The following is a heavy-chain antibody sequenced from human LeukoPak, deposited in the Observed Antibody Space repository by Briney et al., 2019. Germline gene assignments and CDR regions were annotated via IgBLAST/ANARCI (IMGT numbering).Heavy chain of an antibody. D-gene: IGHD5-18*01. Sequence: PSETLSLTCTVSGVSISSSNSYWGWIRQPPGKGLEWFGSIYYSGSTNYNPSLKSRVTMSVDTSKNQFSLKLSSVTAADTAVYYCARARGGYNYGYSDYYYFMDVWGKGTTVTVSS. CDR2: IYYSGST. J-gene: IGHJ6*03. CDR3: ARARGGYNYGYSDYYYFMDV. CDR1: GVSISSSNSY. V-gene: IGHV4-61*05.